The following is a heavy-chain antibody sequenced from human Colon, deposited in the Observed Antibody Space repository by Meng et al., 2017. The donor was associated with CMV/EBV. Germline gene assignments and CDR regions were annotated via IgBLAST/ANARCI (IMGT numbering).Heavy chain of an antibody. D-gene: IGHD6-13*01. CDR3: ATTGPQSSSRRPI. Sequence: GGSLRLSCAASGFTFSSHAMHWVRQAPGKGLEWVAVIWYDASNAYYSDSVKGRFSISRDNSKNSLYLQMNSLRAEDTAVYYCATTGPQSSSRRPIWGQGTTVTVSS. J-gene: IGHJ6*02. CDR2: IWYDASNA. V-gene: IGHV3-33*01. CDR1: GFTFSSHA.